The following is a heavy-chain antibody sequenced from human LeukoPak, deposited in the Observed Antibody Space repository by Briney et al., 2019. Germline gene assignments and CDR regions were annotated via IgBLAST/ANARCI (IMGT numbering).Heavy chain of an antibody. J-gene: IGHJ4*02. CDR1: GYTFTGYY. Sequence: ASVKVSCKASGYTFTGYYMHWVRQAPGQGLEWMGWINPNSGGTNYAQKFQGRVTMTRDTSISTAYMELSRLRSDDTAVYYCARQRMGCYYGSGSYCSNFDYWGQGTLVTVSS. V-gene: IGHV1-2*02. CDR3: ARQRMGCYYGSGSYCSNFDY. CDR2: INPNSGGT. D-gene: IGHD3-10*01.